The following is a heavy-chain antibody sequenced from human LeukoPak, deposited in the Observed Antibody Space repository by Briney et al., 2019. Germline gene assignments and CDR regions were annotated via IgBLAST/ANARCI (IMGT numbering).Heavy chain of an antibody. CDR2: ISSSSSYI. CDR1: GFTFSSYS. D-gene: IGHD1-26*01. V-gene: IGHV3-21*01. Sequence: GGSLRLSCAASGFTFSSYSMNWVRQAPGKGLESVSSISSSSSYIYYADSVKGRFTISRDNAKNSLYLQMNSLRAEDTAVYYCARELRGGSPSRYDAFDIWGQGTMVTVSS. J-gene: IGHJ3*02. CDR3: ARELRGGSPSRYDAFDI.